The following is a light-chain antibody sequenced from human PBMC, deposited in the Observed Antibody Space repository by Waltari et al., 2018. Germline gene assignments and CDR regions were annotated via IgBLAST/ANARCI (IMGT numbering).Light chain of an antibody. CDR1: QAIRND. Sequence: QLNQSPSSLSASVADRVTITCPASQAIRNDLGWYQQKPGKAPKRLSYAAFSLQSGVPSRFSCSGSGTEFTLTISSLQPEDFATYYCLTFGQGTKVEIK. J-gene: IGKJ1*01. CDR2: AAF. CDR3: LT. V-gene: IGKV1-17*01.